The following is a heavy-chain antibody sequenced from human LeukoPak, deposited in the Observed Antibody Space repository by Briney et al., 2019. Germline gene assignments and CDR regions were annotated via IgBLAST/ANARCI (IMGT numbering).Heavy chain of an antibody. V-gene: IGHV4-39*01. CDR1: GGSISSRNYY. CDR3: ARHQLRDAVVPAVTSGDYYFYMDV. J-gene: IGHJ6*03. D-gene: IGHD2-2*01. Sequence: SETLSLTCTVSGGSISSRNYYWGWIRQPPGKGLEWIGSMYYSGTTHYNPSLKSRVTISVDTSKNQFSLKVTSVTAADTAAYYCARHQLRDAVVPAVTSGDYYFYMDVWGKGTAVTVSS. CDR2: MYYSGTT.